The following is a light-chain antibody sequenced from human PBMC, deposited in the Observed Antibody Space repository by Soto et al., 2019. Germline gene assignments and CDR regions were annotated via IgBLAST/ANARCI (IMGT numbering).Light chain of an antibody. CDR2: DNS. V-gene: IGLV1-51*01. J-gene: IGLJ2*01. Sequence: QSVLTQPPSVSAAPGQKVTISCSGGSSNIGNNYVSWYQHLPGTAPKLLIYDNSKRPSGIPDRFSGSKSVTSATLVITGLQTGDEADYYCGTWDTSLSPVIFGGGTKVTVL. CDR1: SSNIGNNY. CDR3: GTWDTSLSPVI.